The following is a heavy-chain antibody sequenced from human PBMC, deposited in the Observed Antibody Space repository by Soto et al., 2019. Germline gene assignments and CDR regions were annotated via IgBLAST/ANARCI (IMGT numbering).Heavy chain of an antibody. D-gene: IGHD6-13*01. Sequence: QLQLQESGPGLVKPSGTLSLTCAVSGGSISTTNWWCWVRQPPGRGLEWSGDIYHNGNTNYNPPLRSRVTMSMDTSNNQFSLDLTSVTAADTAVYYCARATGGIAQFAYLGQGAVFTVSS. J-gene: IGHJ4*02. CDR1: GGSISTTNW. V-gene: IGHV4-4*02. CDR3: ARATGGIAQFAY. CDR2: IYHNGNT.